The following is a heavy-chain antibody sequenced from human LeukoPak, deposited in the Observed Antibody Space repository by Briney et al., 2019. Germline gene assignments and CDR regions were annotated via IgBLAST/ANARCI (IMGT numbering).Heavy chain of an antibody. Sequence: SETLSLTCAVYGGSFSGYYWSWIRQPPGKGLEWIGEINHSGGTNYNPSLKSRVTISVDTSKNQFSLKLSSVTAADTAVYYCARSAQGYVDYWGQGTLVTVSS. CDR3: ARSAQGYVDY. CDR2: INHSGGT. D-gene: IGHD2-2*01. CDR1: GGSFSGYY. J-gene: IGHJ4*02. V-gene: IGHV4-34*01.